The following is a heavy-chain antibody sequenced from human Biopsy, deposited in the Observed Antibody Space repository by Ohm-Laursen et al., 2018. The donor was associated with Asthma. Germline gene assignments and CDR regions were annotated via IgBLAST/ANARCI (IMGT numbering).Heavy chain of an antibody. J-gene: IGHJ4*02. CDR2: IIPIFGPT. V-gene: IGHV1-69*13. CDR1: GGTFSSNS. D-gene: IGHD2-2*01. CDR3: ARGPEYVRSSRALDY. Sequence: GASVKVSCKASGGTFSSNSINWVRQAPGQGLEWMGRIIPIFGPTNYAQKFQGRVTISADDSTSTAYMELSSLSSEDTALYYCARGPEYVRSSRALDYWGQGTLVTVSS.